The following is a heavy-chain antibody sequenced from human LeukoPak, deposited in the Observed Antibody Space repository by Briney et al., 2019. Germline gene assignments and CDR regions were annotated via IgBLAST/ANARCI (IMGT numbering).Heavy chain of an antibody. J-gene: IGHJ4*02. D-gene: IGHD3-22*01. V-gene: IGHV1-69*13. CDR1: GGTFSSYA. CDR3: ARDDSSGYYYPE. CDR2: IIPIFGTA. Sequence: ASVKVSCKASGGTFSSYAISWVRQAPGQGLEWMGGIIPIFGTANYAQKFQGRVTITADESTSTAYMELSSLRSEDTAVYYCARDDSSGYYYPEWGQGTLVTVPS.